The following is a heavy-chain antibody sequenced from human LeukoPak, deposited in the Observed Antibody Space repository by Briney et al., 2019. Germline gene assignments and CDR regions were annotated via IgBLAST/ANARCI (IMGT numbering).Heavy chain of an antibody. CDR3: ARGVNYYGSGSYYKYYYYYGMDV. CDR1: GYTFTGYY. J-gene: IGHJ6*02. Sequence: GASVKVSCKASGYTFTGYYMHWVRQAPGQGLEWMGWINPNSGGTNYAQKFQGRVTMTRDTSISTAYMELSRLRSDDTAVYYCARGVNYYGSGSYYKYYYYYGMDVWGQGTTVTVSS. CDR2: INPNSGGT. D-gene: IGHD3-10*01. V-gene: IGHV1-2*02.